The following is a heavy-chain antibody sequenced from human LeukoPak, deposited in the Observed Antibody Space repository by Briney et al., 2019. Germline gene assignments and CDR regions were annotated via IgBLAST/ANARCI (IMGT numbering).Heavy chain of an antibody. Sequence: PSETLSLTCTVSGGSISSYYWSWIRQPPGKGLEWIGDIYYSGSTNYNPSLKSRVTISVDTSKNQFSLKLSSVTAADTAVYYCAGQSSGYYYYYYGMDVWGQGTTVTVSS. CDR2: IYYSGST. CDR1: GGSISSYY. D-gene: IGHD3-22*01. CDR3: AGQSSGYYYYYYGMDV. J-gene: IGHJ6*02. V-gene: IGHV4-59*08.